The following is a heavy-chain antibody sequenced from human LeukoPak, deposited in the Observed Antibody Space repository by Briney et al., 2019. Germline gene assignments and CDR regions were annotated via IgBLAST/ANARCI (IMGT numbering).Heavy chain of an antibody. CDR3: ARVGYNTLYYMDV. Sequence: GASVKVSCKASGYTFTGYYMHWVRQAPGQGLEWMGWINPNGGGTNYAQKFQGRVTMTRDTSISTAYMELSRLRSDDTAVYYCARVGYNTLYYMDVWGKGTTVTVSS. J-gene: IGHJ6*03. D-gene: IGHD5-18*01. V-gene: IGHV1-2*02. CDR2: INPNGGGT. CDR1: GYTFTGYY.